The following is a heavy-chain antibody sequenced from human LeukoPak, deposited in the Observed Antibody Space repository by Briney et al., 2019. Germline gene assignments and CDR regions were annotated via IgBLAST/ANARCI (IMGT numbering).Heavy chain of an antibody. Sequence: ASVKVSCKASGGTFSSYAISWVRQAPGQGLEWMGWMNPNSGNTGYAQKFQGRVTMTRNTSISTAYMELSSLRSEDTAVYYCARATGELDYWGQGTLVTVSS. CDR1: GGTFSSYA. CDR2: MNPNSGNT. V-gene: IGHV1-8*02. CDR3: ARATGELDY. D-gene: IGHD7-27*01. J-gene: IGHJ4*02.